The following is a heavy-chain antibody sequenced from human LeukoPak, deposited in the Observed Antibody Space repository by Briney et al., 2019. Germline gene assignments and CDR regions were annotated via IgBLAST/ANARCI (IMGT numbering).Heavy chain of an antibody. J-gene: IGHJ4*02. D-gene: IGHD5-18*01. CDR3: VTAGQYRFDN. Sequence: GSLRLSCAASGFTFSNSWMHWVRQTPGKGLAWVSRMNSGGNMIYYADSVKGRFIISRDNAKNTLYLQMHSLRDEDTGVYYCVTAGQYRFDNWGRRTLVTVSS. CDR1: GFTFSNSW. CDR2: MNSGGNMI. V-gene: IGHV3-74*01.